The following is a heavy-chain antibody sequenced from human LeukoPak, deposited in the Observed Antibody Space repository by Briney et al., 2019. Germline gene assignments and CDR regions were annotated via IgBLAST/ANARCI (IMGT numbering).Heavy chain of an antibody. Sequence: ASVKVSCKASGYTFTSYGISWVRQAPGQGLEWMGWISAYNGNTNYAQKLQGRVTMTTDTSTSTAYMELRSLRSDDTAVYYCARGSPLDYDFWSGYYWALSDYWGQGTLVTVSS. J-gene: IGHJ4*02. V-gene: IGHV1-18*01. CDR2: ISAYNGNT. CDR1: GYTFTSYG. CDR3: ARGSPLDYDFWSGYYWALSDY. D-gene: IGHD3-3*01.